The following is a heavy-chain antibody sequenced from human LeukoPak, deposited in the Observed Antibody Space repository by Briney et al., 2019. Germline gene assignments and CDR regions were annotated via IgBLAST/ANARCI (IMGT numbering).Heavy chain of an antibody. CDR3: ASGQVPYGGTTLFHY. V-gene: IGHV1-69*04. Sequence: ASVKVSCKASGGAFSSYAISWVRQAPGQGLEWMGRIIPIPGIANHAQKFQGRVAITADKSTSTAYMELSSLRSEDTAVYYCASGQVPYGGTTLFHYWGQGTLVTVSS. CDR2: IIPIPGIA. J-gene: IGHJ4*02. D-gene: IGHD4-23*01. CDR1: GGAFSSYA.